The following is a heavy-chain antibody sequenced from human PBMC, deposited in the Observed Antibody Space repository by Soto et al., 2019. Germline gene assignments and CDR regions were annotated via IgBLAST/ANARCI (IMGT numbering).Heavy chain of an antibody. V-gene: IGHV4-4*02. Sequence: QVQLQESGPGLMKPSGTLSLTCAVSGGSISTNWWSWVRQPPGKGLEWIGEIYHSGSTNYNPSLKYRVSMSVDKSQNHLSLNLNSVTAADTAVYYCARHIAVSGTRGLDFWGQGTLVTVSS. CDR1: GGSISTNW. CDR3: ARHIAVSGTRGLDF. D-gene: IGHD6-19*01. CDR2: IYHSGST. J-gene: IGHJ4*02.